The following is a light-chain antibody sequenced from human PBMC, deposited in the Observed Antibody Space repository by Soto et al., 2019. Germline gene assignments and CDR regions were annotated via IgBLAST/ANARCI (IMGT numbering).Light chain of an antibody. V-gene: IGLV2-23*01. J-gene: IGLJ1*01. CDR2: EGS. CDR3: CSFTSSNTHV. CDR1: SSDVGNYNL. Sequence: QSVLTQPASVSGSPGQSITISCTGTSSDVGNYNLVSWYQQHPGKAPKLMIYEGSKRPSGVSNRFSGSKSGNTASLTISGLQAEDEADYYCCSFTSSNTHVFGTGTKVTVL.